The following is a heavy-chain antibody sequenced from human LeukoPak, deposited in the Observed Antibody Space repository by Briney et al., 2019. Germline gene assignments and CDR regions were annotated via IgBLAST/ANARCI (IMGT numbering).Heavy chain of an antibody. CDR3: ATPGSDSNNWFDP. CDR2: INHSGST. D-gene: IGHD3-22*01. CDR1: SGSFSGYY. Sequence: SETLSVTCAVYSGSFSGYYWSWIRQPPGKGLEWIGEINHSGSTNYNPSLKSRVTISVDTSKNQFSLKLSSVTAADTAVYYCATPGSDSNNWFDPWGQGTLVTVSS. V-gene: IGHV4-34*01. J-gene: IGHJ5*02.